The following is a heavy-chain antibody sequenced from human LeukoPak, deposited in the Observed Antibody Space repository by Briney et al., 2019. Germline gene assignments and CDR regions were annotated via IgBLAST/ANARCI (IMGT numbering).Heavy chain of an antibody. D-gene: IGHD3-10*01. J-gene: IGHJ4*02. V-gene: IGHV5-51*01. CDR1: GYSFTSYW. CDR2: IYPDNSDT. Sequence: GESLKISCKGSGYSFTSYWIGWVRQMPGKGLEWMAIIYPDNSDTRYSPSFQGQVTIPADKSISTAYLQWSSLKASDTALYYCARHENDGSGRASYYWGQGTLVTVSS. CDR3: ARHENDGSGRASYY.